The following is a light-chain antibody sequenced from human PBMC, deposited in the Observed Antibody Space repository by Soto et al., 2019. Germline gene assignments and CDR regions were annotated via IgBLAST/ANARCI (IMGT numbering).Light chain of an antibody. CDR2: GAS. J-gene: IGKJ4*01. CDR1: QSVFSS. Sequence: IVMTQSRTTLSVSPGPRATLACRASQSVFSSLAWYQQKPGQAPRFIIYGASSRATGIPTRFSGSGYGTEFNLTIDSLQSEDFAIYFCQQRSNWPLTFGGGTKVDIK. V-gene: IGKV3-15*01. CDR3: QQRSNWPLT.